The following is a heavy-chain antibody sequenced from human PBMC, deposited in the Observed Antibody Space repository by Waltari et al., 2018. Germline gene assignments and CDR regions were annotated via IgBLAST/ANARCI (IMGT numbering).Heavy chain of an antibody. V-gene: IGHV3-23*01. CDR3: AKDVLRYFDWLLYFDY. CDR2: ISGSGGST. CDR1: GFTFSSYA. D-gene: IGHD3-9*01. J-gene: IGHJ4*02. Sequence: EVQLLESGGGLVQPGGSLRLSCAASGFTFSSYAMSWVRQAPGKGLEWVSAISGSGGSTYYADSVKGRFTISRDNSKNTLYLQMNSLRAEDTAVYYCAKDVLRYFDWLLYFDYWGQGTLVTVSS.